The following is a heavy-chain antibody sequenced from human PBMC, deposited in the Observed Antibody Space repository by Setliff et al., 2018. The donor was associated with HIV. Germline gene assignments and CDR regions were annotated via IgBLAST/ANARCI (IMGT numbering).Heavy chain of an antibody. D-gene: IGHD6-19*01. Sequence: ESLSLTCTVSGGSISSSSYYWGWIRQPPGKGLEWIGSIYYSGSTYYNPSLKSRVTISVDTSKNQFSLKLSSVTAADTAVYYCARDLYSSGWYGLYYYGMDVWGQGTTVTVSS. J-gene: IGHJ6*02. CDR2: IYYSGST. V-gene: IGHV4-39*07. CDR3: ARDLYSSGWYGLYYYGMDV. CDR1: GGSISSSSYY.